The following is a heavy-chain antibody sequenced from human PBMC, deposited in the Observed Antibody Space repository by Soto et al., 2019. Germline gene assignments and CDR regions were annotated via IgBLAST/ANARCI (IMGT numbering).Heavy chain of an antibody. D-gene: IGHD5-18*01. J-gene: IGHJ2*01. CDR2: IKSKTDGGTT. V-gene: IGHV3-15*07. CDR3: TTDQEAMVQGWYFDL. CDR1: GFTFSNAW. Sequence: EVQLVESGGGLVKPGGSLRLSCAASGFTFSNAWMNWVRQAPGKGLEWVGRIKSKTDGGTTDYAAPVKGRFTISRDDSKNTLYLQMNSLKTEDTAVYYCTTDQEAMVQGWYFDLWGRGTLVTVSS.